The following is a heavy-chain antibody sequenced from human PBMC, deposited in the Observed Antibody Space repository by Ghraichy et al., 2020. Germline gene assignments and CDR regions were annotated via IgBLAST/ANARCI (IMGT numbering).Heavy chain of an antibody. V-gene: IGHV4-34*01. CDR3: ARASRIIGNKVVAATWPLFYI. J-gene: IGHJ3*02. D-gene: IGHD2-15*01. CDR2: INHSGST. Sequence: SETLSLTCAVYGGSFSGYYWSWIRQPPGKGLEWIGEINHSGSTNYNSSLKSRVTISVDTSKNQFSLKLSSVTAADTAVYYCARASRIIGNKVVAATWPLFYIWGQGTMVTVSS. CDR1: GGSFSGYY.